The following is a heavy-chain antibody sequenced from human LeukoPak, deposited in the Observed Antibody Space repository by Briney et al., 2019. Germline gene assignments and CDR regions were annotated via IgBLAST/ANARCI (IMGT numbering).Heavy chain of an antibody. CDR3: ARETPRRGETRDGYR. Sequence: GGSLRLSCAASGFIFKKYWMNWVRQVPGKGLECLANIREDGSETYYADSVKGRFTISRDNPKNLLFLQINSLRVEDTAVYYCARETPRRGETRDGYRWGQGTVVTVSS. CDR2: IREDGSET. J-gene: IGHJ4*02. CDR1: GFIFKKYW. V-gene: IGHV3-7*01. D-gene: IGHD5-24*01.